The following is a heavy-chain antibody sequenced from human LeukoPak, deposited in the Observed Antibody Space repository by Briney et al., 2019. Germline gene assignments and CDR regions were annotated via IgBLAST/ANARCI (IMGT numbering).Heavy chain of an antibody. CDR1: GFTISDYW. Sequence: GGSLRLSCAASGFTISDYWMTWVRQAPGNGLEWVANIKQDGSEKTYVDSVKGRFTISRDNAKNSIFLQMNSLRVEDMAMYYCVRDGGTDWYDPWGQGTLVYVSS. J-gene: IGHJ5*02. CDR3: VRDGGTDWYDP. V-gene: IGHV3-7*01. CDR2: IKQDGSEK. D-gene: IGHD3-16*01.